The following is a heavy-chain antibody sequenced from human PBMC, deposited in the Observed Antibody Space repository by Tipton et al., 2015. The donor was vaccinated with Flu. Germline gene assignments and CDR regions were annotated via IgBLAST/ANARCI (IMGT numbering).Heavy chain of an antibody. CDR2: IYHTGST. J-gene: IGHJ3*02. CDR3: ARSLSTVARTPDGTPRGAFDI. D-gene: IGHD1-7*01. CDR1: GDSISSRYY. Sequence: TLSLTCTISGDSISSRYYWGWIRQPPGKGLEWIGNIYHTGSTYYNPSLKGRVTISVDTSKNQFSLRVISMTAADTAVYFCARSLSTVARTPDGTPRGAFDIWGQGTLVTVSS. V-gene: IGHV4-38-2*02.